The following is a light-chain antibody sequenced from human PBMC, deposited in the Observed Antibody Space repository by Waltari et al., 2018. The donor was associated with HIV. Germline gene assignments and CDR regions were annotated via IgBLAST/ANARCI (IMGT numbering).Light chain of an antibody. CDR3: SSTADLESGT. J-gene: IGLJ2*01. CDR2: GGT. CDR1: TRDIGDF. V-gene: IGLV2-14*01. Sequence: SALTQPASVSGSLGQSVTISCTGATRDIGDFVSWYQHLPWSAPLFLLSGGTRRASGISHRFFASKSGATASLTISRLQADDEGCYYCSSTADLESGTFGGGT.